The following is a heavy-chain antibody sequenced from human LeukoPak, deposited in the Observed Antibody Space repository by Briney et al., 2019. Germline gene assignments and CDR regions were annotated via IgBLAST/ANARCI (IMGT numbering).Heavy chain of an antibody. CDR1: GGSISSGGYY. Sequence: SQTLSLTCTVSGGSISSGGYYWSWIRQHPGKGLEWIGYIYYSGSTYYNPSLKSRVTISVDTSKNQFSLKLSSVTAADTAVYYCARQRGGSAYYYYMDVWGKGTTVTVSS. CDR3: ARQRGGSAYYYYMDV. CDR2: IYYSGST. D-gene: IGHD3-10*01. J-gene: IGHJ6*03. V-gene: IGHV4-31*03.